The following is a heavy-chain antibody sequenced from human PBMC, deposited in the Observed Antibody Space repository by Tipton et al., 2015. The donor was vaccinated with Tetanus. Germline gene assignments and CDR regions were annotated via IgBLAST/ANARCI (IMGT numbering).Heavy chain of an antibody. Sequence: TLSLTCTVSGGSISSYYWSWIRQPPGKGLEWIGYIYYSGSTNYNPSLKSRVTISVDTSKNQFSLKLSSVTAADTAVYYCARERWSSGTVVTLIDYWGQGTLVTVSS. V-gene: IGHV4-59*12. CDR2: IYYSGST. J-gene: IGHJ4*02. CDR1: GGSISSYY. CDR3: ARERWSSGTVVTLIDY. D-gene: IGHD4-23*01.